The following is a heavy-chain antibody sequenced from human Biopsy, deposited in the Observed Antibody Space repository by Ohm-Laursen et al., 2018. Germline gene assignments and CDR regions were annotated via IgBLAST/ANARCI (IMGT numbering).Heavy chain of an antibody. V-gene: IGHV1-69*04. Sequence: ASVKVSCKTSGDSFSNYAISWVRQAPGQGLEWMGRIIPILGIPNIAQKFQARVTVTADVPTNTVYMELSNLTSEDTAVYYCARAGRDGYNWDYFDFGGQGTRVTVSS. D-gene: IGHD5-24*01. CDR3: ARAGRDGYNWDYFDF. J-gene: IGHJ4*02. CDR2: IIPILGIP. CDR1: GDSFSNYA.